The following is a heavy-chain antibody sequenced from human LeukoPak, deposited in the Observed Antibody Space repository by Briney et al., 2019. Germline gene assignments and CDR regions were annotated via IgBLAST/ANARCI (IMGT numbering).Heavy chain of an antibody. CDR1: GYTFTAYY. J-gene: IGHJ4*02. D-gene: IGHD2-15*01. CDR2: INPKNGDT. Sequence: GASVKVSCKASGYTFTAYYTHWVRQAPGQGLEWMGRINPKNGDTNYAQKFQDRVTMTRNTSISTAYMELSSLRSEDTAVYYCARAGGYCGRISCPYYFDYWGQGSLVAVSS. CDR3: ARAGGYCGRISCPYYFDY. V-gene: IGHV1-2*06.